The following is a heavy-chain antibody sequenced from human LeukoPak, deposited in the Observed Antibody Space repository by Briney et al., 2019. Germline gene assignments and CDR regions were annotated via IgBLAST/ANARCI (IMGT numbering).Heavy chain of an antibody. Sequence: TGGSLRLSCAASGFTFSSYSMNWVRQAPGKGLEWVSYISSSSSTIYYADSVKGRFTISRDNAKNSLYLQMNSLRAEDTAVYYCARDRGGAHHYMDVWGKGTTVTVSS. J-gene: IGHJ6*03. D-gene: IGHD3-16*01. CDR1: GFTFSSYS. V-gene: IGHV3-48*01. CDR3: ARDRGGAHHYMDV. CDR2: ISSSSSTI.